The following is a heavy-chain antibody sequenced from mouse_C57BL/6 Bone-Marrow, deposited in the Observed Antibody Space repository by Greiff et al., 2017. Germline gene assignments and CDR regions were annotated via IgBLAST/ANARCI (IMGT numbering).Heavy chain of an antibody. CDR1: GFNIKDDY. CDR3: TTCLYSPFDY. CDR2: IDPENGDT. D-gene: IGHD2-12*01. Sequence: EVQLQQSGAELVRPGASVKLSCTASGFNIKDDYMHWVKQRPEQGLEWIGWIDPENGDTEYASKFQGKATITADTSSNTAYLQLSSLTSEDTAVYYCTTCLYSPFDYWGQGTTLTVSS. V-gene: IGHV14-4*01. J-gene: IGHJ2*01.